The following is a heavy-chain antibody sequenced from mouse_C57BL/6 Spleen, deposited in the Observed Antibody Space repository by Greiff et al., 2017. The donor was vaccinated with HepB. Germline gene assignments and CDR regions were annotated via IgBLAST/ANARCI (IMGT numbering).Heavy chain of an antibody. CDR2: ISNGGGRT. D-gene: IGHD2-3*01. CDR1: GFTFSDYY. J-gene: IGHJ4*01. Sequence: EVKVEESGGGLVQPGGSLKLSCAASGFTFSDYYMYWVRQTPEKRLEWVAYISNGGGRTYYPDTVKGRFTISRDNVKNTLYLQMSRLKSEDTAMYYCARDGAMDYWGQGTSVTVSS. CDR3: ARDGAMDY. V-gene: IGHV5-12*01.